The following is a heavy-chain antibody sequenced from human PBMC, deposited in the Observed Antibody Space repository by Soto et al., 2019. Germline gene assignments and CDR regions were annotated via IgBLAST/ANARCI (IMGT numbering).Heavy chain of an antibody. CDR3: AKDPPRGGTGGAWFDY. CDR2: IHSSGTPT. CDR1: GFILSDYA. V-gene: IGHV3-23*01. D-gene: IGHD2-8*02. J-gene: IGHJ4*02. Sequence: LRLSCAASGFILSDYAMTWVRQAPGKGLEWVSLIHSSGTPTSYADSVKGRFTVSRDNSKNTLYLQMNSLRAEDSAVYFCAKDPPRGGTGGAWFDYWGPGTLVTVSS.